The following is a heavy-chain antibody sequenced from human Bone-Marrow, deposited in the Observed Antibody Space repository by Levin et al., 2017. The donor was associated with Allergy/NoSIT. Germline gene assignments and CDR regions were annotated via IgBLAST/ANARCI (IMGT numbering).Heavy chain of an antibody. D-gene: IGHD3-9*01. V-gene: IGHV3-11*01. CDR2: ISHSGNTI. J-gene: IGHJ6*02. CDR3: ARTSRYYDILTGYYNDYYYGMDV. CDR1: GFTFNDYY. Sequence: GESLKISCAASGFTFNDYYMSWIRQAPGKGLEWVSYISHSGNTIYYADSVKGRFTISRDNAKNSLYLQMNSLRAEDTALYYCARTSRYYDILTGYYNDYYYGMDVWGQGTTVTVSS.